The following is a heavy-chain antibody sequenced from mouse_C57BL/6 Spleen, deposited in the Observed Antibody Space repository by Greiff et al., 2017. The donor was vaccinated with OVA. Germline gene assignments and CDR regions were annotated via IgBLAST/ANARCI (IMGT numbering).Heavy chain of an antibody. J-gene: IGHJ4*01. V-gene: IGHV1-54*01. CDR3: ARWGEDYAMDY. CDR2: INPGSGGT. Sequence: QVQLQQSGAELVRPGTSVKVSCKASGYAFTNYLIEWVKQRPGQGLEWIGVINPGSGGTNYNEKFKGKATLTADKSSSTAYMQLSSLTSEDSAVYFCARWGEDYAMDYWGQGTSVTVSS. CDR1: GYAFTNYL.